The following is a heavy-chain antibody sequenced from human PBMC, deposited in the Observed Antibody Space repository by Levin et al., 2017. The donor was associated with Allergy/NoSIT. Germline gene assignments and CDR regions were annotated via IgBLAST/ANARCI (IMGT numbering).Heavy chain of an antibody. D-gene: IGHD4-17*01. CDR3: AREGNYGDSISPPDL. CDR2: ISAYNGNT. V-gene: IGHV1-18*01. CDR1: GYTFTSYG. J-gene: IGHJ2*01. Sequence: GASVKVSCKASGYTFTSYGISWVRQAPGQGLEWMGWISAYNGNTNYAQKLQGRVTMTTDTSTSTAYMELRSLRSDDTAVYYCAREGNYGDSISPPDLWGRGTLVTVSS.